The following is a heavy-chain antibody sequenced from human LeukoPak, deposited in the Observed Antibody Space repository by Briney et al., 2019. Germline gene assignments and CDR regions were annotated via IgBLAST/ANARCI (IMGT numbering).Heavy chain of an antibody. CDR3: ARQEYYYDSSGYYPVGFDY. D-gene: IGHD3-22*01. CDR1: GYSFTSYW. Sequence: GESLKISCKGSGYSFTSYWIGWVRQMPGKGLEWMGIIYPGDSDTRYSPSFQGQVTISADKSISTAYLQWSSLKASDTAMCYCARQEYYYDSSGYYPVGFDYWGQGTLVTVSS. J-gene: IGHJ4*02. V-gene: IGHV5-51*01. CDR2: IYPGDSDT.